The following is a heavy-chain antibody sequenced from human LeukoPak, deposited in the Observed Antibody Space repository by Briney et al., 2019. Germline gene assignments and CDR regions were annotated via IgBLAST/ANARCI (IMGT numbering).Heavy chain of an antibody. CDR2: ISCSGGST. CDR1: VFTFSSYV. V-gene: IGHV3-23*01. CDR3: ARGAYGSGSYGDNWFDP. Sequence: GGSLRLSCAASVFTFSSYVMSWVPQAPGKGLEWVSAISCSGGSTYYADSVNGKFTISRDNSKNTLYLKMHSLRAEDTAVYYCARGAYGSGSYGDNWFDPWGQGTLVTVSS. D-gene: IGHD3-10*01. J-gene: IGHJ5*02.